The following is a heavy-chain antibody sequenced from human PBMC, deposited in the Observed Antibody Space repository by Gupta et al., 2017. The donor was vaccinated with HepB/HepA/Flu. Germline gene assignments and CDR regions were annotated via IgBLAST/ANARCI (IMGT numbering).Heavy chain of an antibody. J-gene: IGHJ3*02. D-gene: IGHD4-23*01. CDR3: ASSSGDNSYALDI. CDR1: GFTVNRNA. V-gene: IGHV3-30*04. Sequence: QVQLVESGGGVVQPGRSKRLSCTASGFTVNRNAMHWVRQAPGQGLVWVEVISYDGTYTYYVDSVKGRFTTSRDNSKNTLYLQMNSLRVEDTAIDYCASSSGDNSYALDIWGQGTMVTVFS. CDR2: ISYDGTYT.